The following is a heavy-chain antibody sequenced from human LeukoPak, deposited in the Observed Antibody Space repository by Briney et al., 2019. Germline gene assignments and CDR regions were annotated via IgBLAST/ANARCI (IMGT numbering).Heavy chain of an antibody. D-gene: IGHD3-10*01. CDR1: GFTFSSYS. J-gene: IGHJ6*02. V-gene: IGHV3-21*01. Sequence: GGSLRLSCAASGFTFSSYSMNWVRQAPGKGLEWVSSISSSSSYIYYADSVKGRFTIFRDNAKNSLYLQMNSLRAEDTAVYYCARDGGSLLWFGELLQGAYYYYYGMDVWAKGPRSPSP. CDR2: ISSSSSYI. CDR3: ARDGGSLLWFGELLQGAYYYYYGMDV.